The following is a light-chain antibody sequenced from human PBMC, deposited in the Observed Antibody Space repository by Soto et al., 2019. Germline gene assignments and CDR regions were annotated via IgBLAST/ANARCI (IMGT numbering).Light chain of an antibody. CDR3: QQYGDSIT. Sequence: EIVLTQSPATLSLSPGERATLSCRASQNVRSSSLAWYQQKPGQAPRLLIYAASTRVTGIADRFSGSGSGTDFTLTISRLEAEDLAVYHCQQYGDSITFGGGTKVEIK. CDR2: AAS. CDR1: QNVRSSS. V-gene: IGKV3-20*01. J-gene: IGKJ4*01.